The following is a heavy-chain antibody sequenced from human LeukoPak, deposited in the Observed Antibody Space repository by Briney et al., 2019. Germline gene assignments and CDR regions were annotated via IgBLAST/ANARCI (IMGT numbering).Heavy chain of an antibody. CDR3: ARGQQQPLYYMDV. V-gene: IGHV5-51*01. CDR2: IYPGDSDT. Sequence: GESLKISCKGSGYSCTSYWIGWVRQMPGKGLEWMGIIYPGDSDTRYSPSFKGQVTISADKSISTAYLQWSSLKASDTAMYYCARGQQQPLYYMDVWGQGTLVTVSS. J-gene: IGHJ6*03. D-gene: IGHD6-13*01. CDR1: GYSCTSYW.